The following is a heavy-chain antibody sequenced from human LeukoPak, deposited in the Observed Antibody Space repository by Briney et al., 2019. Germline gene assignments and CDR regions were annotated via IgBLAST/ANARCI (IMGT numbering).Heavy chain of an antibody. CDR2: ISGSGGST. CDR3: AKDIAAEGAFDI. D-gene: IGHD6-13*01. J-gene: IGHJ3*02. CDR1: GFTFSSYA. Sequence: GGSLRLSCAASGFTFSSYARSWVRQAPGKGLEWVSAISGSGGSTYYADSVKGRFTISRDNSKNTLYLQMNSLRAEDTAVYYCAKDIAAEGAFDIWGQGTMVTVSS. V-gene: IGHV3-23*01.